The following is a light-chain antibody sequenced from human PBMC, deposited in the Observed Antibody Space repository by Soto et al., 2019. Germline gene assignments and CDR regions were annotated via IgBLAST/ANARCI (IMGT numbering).Light chain of an antibody. CDR1: QAISNY. V-gene: IGKV1-27*01. CDR3: QNYNSAPFT. CDR2: AAS. Sequence: DIQMTQSPSSLSASVGDRVTITCRASQAISNYLAWYQQKPGKVPKLLIYAASTLQSGVPSRFSGSGSGTDFTLTISSLQPEDVSTYYCQNYNSAPFTFGPGTKVDLK. J-gene: IGKJ3*01.